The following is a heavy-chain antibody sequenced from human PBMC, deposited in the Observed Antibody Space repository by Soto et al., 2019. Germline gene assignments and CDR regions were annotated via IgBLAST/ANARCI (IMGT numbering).Heavy chain of an antibody. V-gene: IGHV3-23*01. D-gene: IGHD4-4*01. CDR1: GFRFSEHA. CDR2: ISGSGGST. CDR3: AKKKEVIDY. J-gene: IGHJ4*02. Sequence: PGGSLRLSCNCSGFRFSEHAMTWVRQAPGKGLEWVSAISGSGGSTYYADSVKGRFTISRDNSKNTLYLQMNSLRAEDTAVYYCAKKKEVIDYWGQGTLVTVSS.